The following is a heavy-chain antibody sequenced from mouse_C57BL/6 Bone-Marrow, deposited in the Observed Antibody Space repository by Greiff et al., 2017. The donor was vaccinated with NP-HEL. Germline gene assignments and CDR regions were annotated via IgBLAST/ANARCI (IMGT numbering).Heavy chain of an antibody. V-gene: IGHV1-66*01. J-gene: IGHJ2*01. Sequence: QVQLQQSGPELVKPGASVKISCKASGYSFTSYYIHWVKQRPGQGLEWIGWIYPGSGNTKYNEKFKGKATLTADTSSSTAYMQLSSLTSEDSAVYYCARWYWGYFDYWGQGTTLTVSS. CDR3: ARWYWGYFDY. CDR2: IYPGSGNT. D-gene: IGHD4-1*01. CDR1: GYSFTSYY.